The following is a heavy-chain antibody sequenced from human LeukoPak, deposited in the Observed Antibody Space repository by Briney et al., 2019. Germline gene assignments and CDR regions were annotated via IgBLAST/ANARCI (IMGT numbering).Heavy chain of an antibody. CDR2: ISSSGSTL. V-gene: IGHV3-48*01. CDR3: AKDQPLRSLDW. Sequence: PGGSLRLSCAASGFTFSSYWMSWVRQAPGKGLEWISYISSSGSTLYYADSVEGRFTISRDNAKNSLYLQMNSLRAEDTAVYYCAKDQPLRSLDWWGQGTLVTVSS. D-gene: IGHD3-3*01. J-gene: IGHJ4*02. CDR1: GFTFSSYW.